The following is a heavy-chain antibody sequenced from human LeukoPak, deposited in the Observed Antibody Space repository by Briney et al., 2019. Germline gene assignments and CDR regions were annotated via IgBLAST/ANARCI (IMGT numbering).Heavy chain of an antibody. V-gene: IGHV5-51*01. J-gene: IGHJ6*03. CDR2: SYTGDSDT. D-gene: IGHD5-12*01. Sequence: GESLKISCKGSGYRFTSYWIGWVRHTPGKGLEWMGISYTGDSDTRYRPSFQGQVTISANKSISISYLQWSSTKASDTAMYYCARQAWGGYDSRAPTHYMDVWGKGTTVTVSS. CDR1: GYRFTSYW. CDR3: ARQAWGGYDSRAPTHYMDV.